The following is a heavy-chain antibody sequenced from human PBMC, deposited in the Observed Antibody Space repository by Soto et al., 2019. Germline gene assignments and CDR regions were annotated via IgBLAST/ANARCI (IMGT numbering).Heavy chain of an antibody. Sequence: EVQLVESGGGLVQPGRSLRLSCAASGFTFDDYAMHWVRQAPGKGLEWVSGISWNSGSIGYADSVKGRFTISRDNAKNVLYLQMNSLRAEDTALYYCAKGFLWFGELLFPFDYWGQGTLVTVSS. J-gene: IGHJ4*02. D-gene: IGHD3-10*01. V-gene: IGHV3-9*01. CDR2: ISWNSGSI. CDR1: GFTFDDYA. CDR3: AKGFLWFGELLFPFDY.